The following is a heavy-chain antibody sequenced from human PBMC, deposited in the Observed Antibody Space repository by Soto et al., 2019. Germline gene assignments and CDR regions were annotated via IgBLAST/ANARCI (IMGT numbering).Heavy chain of an antibody. CDR2: IYYSGRT. D-gene: IGHD4-17*01. CDR1: DGSIRDYF. V-gene: IGHV4-59*01. Sequence: SETLSLTCTVSDGSIRDYFWTWIRQPPGKGLEWNGYIYYSGRTNYNPSLKSRVSISVATSKNHFSLQLSSVSAADTAVYYCARVGGDDFGDSGGFDYWGQGTLVTVSS. CDR3: ARVGGDDFGDSGGFDY. J-gene: IGHJ4*02.